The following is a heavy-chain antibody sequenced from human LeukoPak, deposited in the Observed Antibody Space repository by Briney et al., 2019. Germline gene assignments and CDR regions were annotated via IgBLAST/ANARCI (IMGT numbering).Heavy chain of an antibody. Sequence: GGSLRLSCAASGFTFNTYAMSWVRQAPGKGLEWVSTISGSGGSTYYADSVKGRFTISRDNSKNTLYLQMNSLRAEDTAVYYCAKDWKYHPEYAFDIWGQGTMVTVSS. D-gene: IGHD1-7*01. CDR3: AKDWKYHPEYAFDI. J-gene: IGHJ3*02. CDR1: GFTFNTYA. CDR2: ISGSGGST. V-gene: IGHV3-23*01.